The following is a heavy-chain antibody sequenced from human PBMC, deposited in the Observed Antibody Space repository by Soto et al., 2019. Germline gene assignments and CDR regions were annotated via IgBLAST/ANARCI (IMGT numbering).Heavy chain of an antibody. D-gene: IGHD4-17*01. J-gene: IGHJ4*02. CDR2: IYWDDDK. CDR3: ARLTTVTFDY. V-gene: IGHV2-5*02. CDR1: GFSLSTSGLG. Sequence: QITLKESGPTLEKPTQTLTLTCTFSGFSLSTSGLGVGWIRQPPGKALEWLALIYWDDDKRYSPSLRSRLTITKDTSKDQVVLTMTNMDPVDTATYYCARLTTVTFDYWGQGTLVTVSS.